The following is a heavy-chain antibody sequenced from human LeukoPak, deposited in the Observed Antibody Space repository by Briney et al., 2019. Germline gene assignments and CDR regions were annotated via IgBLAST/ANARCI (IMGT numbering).Heavy chain of an antibody. V-gene: IGHV4-30-2*01. CDR2: IYHSGST. D-gene: IGHD3-10*01. J-gene: IGHJ5*02. CDR1: GGSISSGGYS. Sequence: KPSQTLSLTCAVSGGSISSGGYSGGWIRQPPGKGLEWIGYIYHSGSTYYNPSRKSRVTISVDRSKNQFSLKLRSVTAADTAVYYCARYYGSGKYNWFDPGGQGTLVTVYS. CDR3: ARYYGSGKYNWFDP.